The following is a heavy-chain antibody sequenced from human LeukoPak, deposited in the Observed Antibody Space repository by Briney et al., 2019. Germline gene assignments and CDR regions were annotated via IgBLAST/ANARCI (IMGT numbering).Heavy chain of an antibody. Sequence: SETLSLTCTVSGGSISSYYWSWIRQPPGKGLEWIGYIYYSGSTNYNPSLKSRVTISVDTSKNQFSLKLSSVTAADTAVYYCAAMMRATTFGMDVWGQGTTVTVSS. CDR3: AAMMRATTFGMDV. CDR1: GGSISSYY. J-gene: IGHJ6*02. V-gene: IGHV4-59*08. D-gene: IGHD1-26*01. CDR2: IYYSGST.